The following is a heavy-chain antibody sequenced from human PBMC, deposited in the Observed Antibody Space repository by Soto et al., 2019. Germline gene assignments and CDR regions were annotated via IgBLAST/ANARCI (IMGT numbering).Heavy chain of an antibody. CDR3: AGDPYYYGSAF. D-gene: IGHD3-10*01. J-gene: IGHJ4*02. CDR1: GFRFSDHY. V-gene: IGHV3-11*01. CDR2: ISGGGTTM. Sequence: GGPLRLSCAASGFRFSDHYMTWIRQAPGKGLEWVSKISGGGTTMYYADSVKGRFTVSRDNAKNSLYLQMNSLRAEDTAVYYCAGDPYYYGSAFWGQGTLVTVSS.